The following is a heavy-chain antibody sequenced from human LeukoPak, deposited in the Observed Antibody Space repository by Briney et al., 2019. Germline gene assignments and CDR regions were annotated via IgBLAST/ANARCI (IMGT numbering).Heavy chain of an antibody. V-gene: IGHV3-53*01. J-gene: IGHJ1*01. Sequence: GGSLRLSCAASGFTVSSNYMSWVCQAPGKGLEWVSVIYSGGSTYYADSVKGRFTISRDNSKNTLYLQMNSLRAEDTAVYYCARLYSSSSEHFQHWGQGTLVTVSS. D-gene: IGHD6-6*01. CDR3: ARLYSSSSEHFQH. CDR1: GFTVSSNY. CDR2: IYSGGST.